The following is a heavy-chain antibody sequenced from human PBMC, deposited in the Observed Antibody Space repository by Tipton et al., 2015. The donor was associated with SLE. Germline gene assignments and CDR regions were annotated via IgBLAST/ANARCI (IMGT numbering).Heavy chain of an antibody. CDR2: IGGNGATT. CDR1: GFIFHDYA. J-gene: IGHJ5*02. Sequence: SLRLSCAASGFIFHDYAMHWVRQAPGKGLEWVSLIGGNGATTYYGDSVKGRFTISRDNTKNSLYLQMNNLITEDTALYYCARDAVPTMLGMIRGEYWFDRGGQGNLVTVSS. V-gene: IGHV3-43*02. CDR3: ARDAVPTMLGMIRGEYWFDR. D-gene: IGHD3-10*01.